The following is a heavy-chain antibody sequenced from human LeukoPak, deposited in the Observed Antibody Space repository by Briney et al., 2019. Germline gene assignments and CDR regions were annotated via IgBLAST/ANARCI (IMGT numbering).Heavy chain of an antibody. V-gene: IGHV5-51*01. J-gene: IGHJ6*02. Sequence: GESLKISCKGSGYSFTSYWIGWVRQMPGKGLEWMGIIYPGDSDTRYSPSFQGQVTISADKSISTTYLQWSSLKASDTAMYYCARHGSYYYYYYGMDVWGQGTTVTVSS. CDR1: GYSFTSYW. CDR3: ARHGSYYYYYYGMDV. CDR2: IYPGDSDT.